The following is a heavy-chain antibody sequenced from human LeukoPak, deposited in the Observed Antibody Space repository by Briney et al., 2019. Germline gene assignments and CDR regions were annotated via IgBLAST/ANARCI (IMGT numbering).Heavy chain of an antibody. D-gene: IGHD5-18*01. V-gene: IGHV3-21*01. CDR3: ARDRGGYSYGYDY. J-gene: IGHJ4*02. CDR1: GFTFSSYS. CDR2: ISSSSSYI. Sequence: GGSLRLSCAASGFTFSSYSMNWVRQAPGKRLEWVSSISSSSSYIYYADSVKGPFTISRDNAKNSLYLQMNSLRAEDTAVYYCARDRGGYSYGYDYGGQGTLVTVSS.